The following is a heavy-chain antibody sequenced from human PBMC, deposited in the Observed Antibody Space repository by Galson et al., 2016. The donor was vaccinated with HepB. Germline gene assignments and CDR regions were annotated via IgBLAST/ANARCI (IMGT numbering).Heavy chain of an antibody. CDR3: ARHIAVTATGDWFDP. D-gene: IGHD6-19*01. Sequence: LSLTCTVSGVSISSRSYYWGWIRQPPGKGLAWIGSIYYYTGSTYYNPSLKSRVTISADTSKNQLSLWLSSVTSSDTAVYYCARHIAVTATGDWFDPWGQGTLFIVSS. J-gene: IGHJ5*02. CDR2: IYYYTGST. CDR1: GVSISSRSYY. V-gene: IGHV4-39*01.